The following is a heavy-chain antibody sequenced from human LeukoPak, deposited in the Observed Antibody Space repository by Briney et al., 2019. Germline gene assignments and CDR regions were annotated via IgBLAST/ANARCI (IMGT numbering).Heavy chain of an antibody. CDR1: GFTFRTYW. D-gene: IGHD7-27*01. Sequence: PGGSLRLSCAASGFTFRTYWMYWVRQAPGKGLGWVSLINSDGSSTNYADSVKGRFTISRDNAKNTLYLQVNSLRADDTAVYYCARHLGTYSDHWGQGTLVTVSS. V-gene: IGHV3-74*01. CDR3: ARHLGTYSDH. CDR2: INSDGSST. J-gene: IGHJ4*02.